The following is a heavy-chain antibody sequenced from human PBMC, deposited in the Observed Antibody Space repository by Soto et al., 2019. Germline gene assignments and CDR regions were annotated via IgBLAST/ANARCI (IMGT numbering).Heavy chain of an antibody. V-gene: IGHV1-69*06. CDR2: IIPIFNSA. D-gene: IGHD3-3*01. Sequence: QVQLVQSGVEVKKPGSSVKVSCKASGGTFSTYAINWVRQAPGQGLEWMGGIIPIFNSANYAQKFQGRVKILADRSTSTAYMELSSLRSEDTAVYYCSATIYSDSYYYGMDVWGQGTTVTVSS. J-gene: IGHJ6*02. CDR3: SATIYSDSYYYGMDV. CDR1: GGTFSTYA.